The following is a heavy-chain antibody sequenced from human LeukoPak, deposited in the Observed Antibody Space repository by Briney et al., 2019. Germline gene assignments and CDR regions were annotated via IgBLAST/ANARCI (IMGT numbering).Heavy chain of an antibody. J-gene: IGHJ5*02. D-gene: IGHD3-10*01. CDR2: INHSGST. Sequence: SETLSLTCAVYGGSFSGYYWSWIRQPPGKGLEWIGEINHSGSTNYNPSLKSRVTISVDTSKNQFSLKLSSVTAADTAVYYCARRKGGDYYGSGKGQLKIDPWGQGTLVTVSS. CDR1: GGSFSGYY. V-gene: IGHV4-34*01. CDR3: ARRKGGDYYGSGKGQLKIDP.